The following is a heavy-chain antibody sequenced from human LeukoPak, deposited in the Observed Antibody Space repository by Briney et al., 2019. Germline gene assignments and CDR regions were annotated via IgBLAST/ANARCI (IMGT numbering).Heavy chain of an antibody. Sequence: PGGPLRLSCAASGFTFSSYGMHWVRQAPGKGLEWVAFIRYDGSNKYYADSVKGRFTISRDNSKNTLYLQMNSLRAEDTAVYYCAKDRYYGSGSYSNLFDYWGQGTLVTVSS. V-gene: IGHV3-30*02. CDR3: AKDRYYGSGSYSNLFDY. CDR1: GFTFSSYG. J-gene: IGHJ4*02. CDR2: IRYDGSNK. D-gene: IGHD3-10*01.